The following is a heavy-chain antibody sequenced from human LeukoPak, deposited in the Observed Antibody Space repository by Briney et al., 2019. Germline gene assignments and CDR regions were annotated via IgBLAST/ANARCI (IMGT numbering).Heavy chain of an antibody. J-gene: IGHJ3*02. CDR2: ISAYNGNT. CDR1: GYTFTSYG. D-gene: IGHD3-22*01. Sequence: GASVKVSCKASGYTFTSYGISWVRQAPGQGLEWMGWISAYNGNTNYAQKLQGRVTMTTDTSTSTAYMELRSLRSDDTAVYYCARDVRYYYDSSGYDAFDIWGQGTMVTVSS. V-gene: IGHV1-18*01. CDR3: ARDVRYYYDSSGYDAFDI.